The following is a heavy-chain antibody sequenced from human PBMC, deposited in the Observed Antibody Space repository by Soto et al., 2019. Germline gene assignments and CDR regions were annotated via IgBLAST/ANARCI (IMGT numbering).Heavy chain of an antibody. V-gene: IGHV1-2*02. D-gene: IGHD1-26*01. J-gene: IGHJ6*02. CDR1: GYTFTDYY. Sequence: QVQLVQSGAEVKKPGASVKVSCKASGYTFTDYYMHWVRQAPGQGLEWMGWMNPNSGGANYGQRFEGRVSITRDKSIGAAYMELTRLRHDDTVVYYCAGVKERAFVSLPYDSGMDVWGQGTTVTVSS. CDR3: AGVKERAFVSLPYDSGMDV. CDR2: MNPNSGGA.